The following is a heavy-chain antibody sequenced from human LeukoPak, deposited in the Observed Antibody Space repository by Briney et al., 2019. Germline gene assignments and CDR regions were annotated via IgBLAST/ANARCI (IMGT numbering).Heavy chain of an antibody. CDR2: FDPEDGET. CDR3: ATGIRCSSTSCSIYDY. CDR1: GYTLTELS. J-gene: IGHJ4*02. Sequence: ASVKVSCKVSGYTLTELSMHWVRQAPRKGLEWMGGFDPEDGETIYAQKFQGRVTMTEDTSTDTAYMELSSLRSEDTAVYYCATGIRCSSTSCSIYDYWGQGTLVTVSS. V-gene: IGHV1-24*01. D-gene: IGHD2-2*01.